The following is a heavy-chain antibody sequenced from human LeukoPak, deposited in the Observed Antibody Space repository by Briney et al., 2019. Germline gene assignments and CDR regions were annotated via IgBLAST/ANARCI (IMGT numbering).Heavy chain of an antibody. Sequence: GRSLRLSCAASRFTFSSYGMHWVRQAPAKGLEWVAVISNDGRSIYYADSVKGRFTISRDNSKNTLYLQVNSLRAEDTAVYSCAKEACSGSCHSDYFDYWGLGTLVTVSS. V-gene: IGHV3-30*18. D-gene: IGHD2-15*01. CDR2: ISNDGRSI. CDR3: AKEACSGSCHSDYFDY. CDR1: RFTFSSYG. J-gene: IGHJ4*02.